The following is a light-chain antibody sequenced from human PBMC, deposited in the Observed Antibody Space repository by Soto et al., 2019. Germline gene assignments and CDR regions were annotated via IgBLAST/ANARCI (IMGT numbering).Light chain of an antibody. CDR2: DVS. J-gene: IGLJ1*01. Sequence: QSVLTQPASVSGSPGQSITISCTGTSSDVGGYNYVSWYQQHPGKAPKLMIYDVSNRPSGASNRFSGSKSCNTASLTIYGLKAAVEADYYCSSYTSSSTGVFGTGTKLTVL. CDR1: SSDVGGYNY. V-gene: IGLV2-14*01. CDR3: SSYTSSSTGV.